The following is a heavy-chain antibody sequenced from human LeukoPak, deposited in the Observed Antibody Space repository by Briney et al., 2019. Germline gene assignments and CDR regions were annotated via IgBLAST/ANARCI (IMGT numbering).Heavy chain of an antibody. Sequence: GGSLRLSCEVSGFTISNHGMHWVRQAPGKGLEWVAMTSHDGNAEYYADSVKGRLTISRDNSKNTLYLQMNSLTTEDTATYYCAKDRGANNWYNWFDPWGQGTQVTVSS. J-gene: IGHJ5*02. CDR1: GFTISNHG. V-gene: IGHV3-30*18. D-gene: IGHD1-20*01. CDR3: AKDRGANNWYNWFDP. CDR2: TSHDGNAE.